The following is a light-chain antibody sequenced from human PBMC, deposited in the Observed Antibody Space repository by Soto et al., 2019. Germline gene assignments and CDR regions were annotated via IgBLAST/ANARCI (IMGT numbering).Light chain of an antibody. CDR2: ENN. CDR1: SSNIGNNY. J-gene: IGLJ3*02. CDR3: GTWDSSLSAWV. Sequence: QSVLTQPPSVSAAPGQTVTISCSGSSSNIGNNYVSWYQQFPGTAPKLLIYENNKRPSGIPDRFSGSKSGTSATLGITGLQTGDEADYYCGTWDSSLSAWVFGGGTKLTVL. V-gene: IGLV1-51*02.